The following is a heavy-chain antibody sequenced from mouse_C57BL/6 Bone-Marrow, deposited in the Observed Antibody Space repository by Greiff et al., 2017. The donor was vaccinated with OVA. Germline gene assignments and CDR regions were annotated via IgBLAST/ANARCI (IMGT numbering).Heavy chain of an antibody. J-gene: IGHJ4*01. CDR2: INPNNGGT. V-gene: IGHV1-26*01. CDR3: ARRIPPYAMDY. Sequence: VQLQQSGPELVKPGASVKISCKASGYTFTDYYMNWVKQSHGKSLEWIGDINPNNGGTSYNQKFKGKATLTVDKSSSTAYMELRSLTSEDSAVYYCARRIPPYAMDYWGQGTSVTVSS. D-gene: IGHD5-1-1*01. CDR1: GYTFTDYY.